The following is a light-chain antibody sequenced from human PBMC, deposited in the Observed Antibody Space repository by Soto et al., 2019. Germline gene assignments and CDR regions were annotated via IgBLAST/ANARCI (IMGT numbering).Light chain of an antibody. J-gene: IGKJ2*01. V-gene: IGKV4-1*01. Sequence: DIVMTQSPDSLPVSLGERATINCKSSQSILYTLNNKNYLAWYQQKPGQPPKLLIYWASTRESGVPDRFSGSGSGTDFTLTISSLQAEDVAVYFCQQYYHSPPTFGQGTNLEIK. CDR2: WAS. CDR3: QQYYHSPPT. CDR1: QSILYTLNNKNY.